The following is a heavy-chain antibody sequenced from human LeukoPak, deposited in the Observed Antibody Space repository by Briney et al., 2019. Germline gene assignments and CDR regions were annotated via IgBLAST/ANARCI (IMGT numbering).Heavy chain of an antibody. CDR2: IYHSGST. V-gene: IGHV4-30-2*01. CDR3: ARDQGPVGVVPAAIRFDP. Sequence: SQTLSLTCTVSGGSISSGGYYWSWIRQPPGKGLEWIGYIYHSGSTYYNPSLKSRVTISVDRSKNQFSLKLSSVTAADTAVYYCARDQGPVGVVPAAIRFDPWGQGTLVTVSS. CDR1: GGSISSGGYY. J-gene: IGHJ5*02. D-gene: IGHD2-2*01.